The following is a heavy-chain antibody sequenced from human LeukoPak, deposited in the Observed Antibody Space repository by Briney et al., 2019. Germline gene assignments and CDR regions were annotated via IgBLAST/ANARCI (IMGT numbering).Heavy chain of an antibody. CDR3: ARQDNWNYVDDY. CDR2: IDPSDSYT. Sequence: ETLSLTCTVSGGSISSYYWSWIRQPPGKGLEWMGRIDPSDSYTNYSPSFQGHVTISADKSISTAYLQWSSLKASDTAMYYCARQDNWNYVDDYWGQGTLVTVSS. J-gene: IGHJ4*02. V-gene: IGHV5-10-1*01. D-gene: IGHD1-7*01. CDR1: GGSISSYY.